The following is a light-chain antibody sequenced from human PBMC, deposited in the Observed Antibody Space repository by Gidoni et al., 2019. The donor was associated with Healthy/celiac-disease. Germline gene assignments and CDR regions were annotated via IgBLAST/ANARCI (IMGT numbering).Light chain of an antibody. Sequence: QSALTPPASVSRSPGHSITISCTGTSRYVGSYNLVSWYQQHPGKAPKLMIYEVSKRPSGVSNRFSGSKSGNTASLTISGLQAEDEADYYCCSYAGSSTFVVFGGGTKLTVL. CDR1: SRYVGSYNL. V-gene: IGLV2-23*02. J-gene: IGLJ2*01. CDR2: EVS. CDR3: CSYAGSSTFVV.